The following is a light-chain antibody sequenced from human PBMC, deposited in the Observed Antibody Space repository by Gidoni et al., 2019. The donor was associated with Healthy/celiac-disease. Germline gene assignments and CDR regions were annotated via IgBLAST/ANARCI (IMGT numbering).Light chain of an antibody. CDR1: QSVSSLY. V-gene: IGKV3D-20*01. CDR2: DAS. J-gene: IGKJ5*01. Sequence: DIVLTQSPATLSLSPGERATLSCGASQSVSSLYLAWYQQKPGLAPRLLICDASSSATGLPDMFSGSWSGTYFSLTISRLEPEDFAVYYCQQYGSSPATFGQGTRLEIK. CDR3: QQYGSSPAT.